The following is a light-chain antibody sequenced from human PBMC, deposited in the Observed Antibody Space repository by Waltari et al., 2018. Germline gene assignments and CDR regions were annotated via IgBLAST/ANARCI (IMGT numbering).Light chain of an antibody. CDR1: SSDVGGTIY. J-gene: IGLJ2*01. CDR2: EVS. CDR3: SSYARSNML. Sequence: QSALTQPASVSGSPGQSITISCTGTSSDVGGTIYVSWYQQHPGKAPKLMIYEVSNRPSGVSNRFSGSNSGNTASLTISGLQAEDEADYYCSSYARSNMLFGGGTKVAVL. V-gene: IGLV2-14*01.